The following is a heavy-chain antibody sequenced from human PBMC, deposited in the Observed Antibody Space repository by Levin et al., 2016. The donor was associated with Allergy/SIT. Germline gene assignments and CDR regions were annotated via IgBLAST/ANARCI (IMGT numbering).Heavy chain of an antibody. D-gene: IGHD1-26*01. Sequence: GGSLRLSCAASGFTFSSYWMGWVRQAPGKGLDWVANINQDGSVKYYVGSVNGRFTISRDNTKNSLYLQMNSLRADDTAVYYCARLAWELLGAFDIWGQGTMVTVSS. CDR1: GFTFSSYW. CDR2: INQDGSVK. V-gene: IGHV3-7*01. CDR3: ARLAWELLGAFDI. J-gene: IGHJ3*02.